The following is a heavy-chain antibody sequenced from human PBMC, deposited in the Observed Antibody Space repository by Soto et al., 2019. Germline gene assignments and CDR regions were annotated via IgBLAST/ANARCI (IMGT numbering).Heavy chain of an antibody. J-gene: IGHJ6*02. CDR1: GYSFTSYW. CDR3: ARRPGYYDILTGYGAPPSYGMDV. V-gene: IGHV5-10-1*01. Sequence: GESLKISCKGSGYSFTSYWISWVRQMPGKGLEWMGRIDPSDSYTNYSPSFQGHVTISADKSISTAYLRWSSLKASDTAMYYCARRPGYYDILTGYGAPPSYGMDVWGQGTTVIGSS. CDR2: IDPSDSYT. D-gene: IGHD3-9*01.